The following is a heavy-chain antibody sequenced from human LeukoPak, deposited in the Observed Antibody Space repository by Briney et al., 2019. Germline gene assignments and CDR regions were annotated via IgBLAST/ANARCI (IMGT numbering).Heavy chain of an antibody. CDR3: ATPLMVRGPIDY. CDR2: FDPEDGET. CDR1: GYTLTELS. Sequence: GASVKVSCKVSGYTLTELSMHWVRQAPGKGLEWMGGFDPEDGETIYAQKFQGRVTMTEDTSTDTAYMELSSLRSDDTAVYYCATPLMVRGPIDYWGQGTLVTVSS. J-gene: IGHJ4*02. D-gene: IGHD3-10*01. V-gene: IGHV1-24*01.